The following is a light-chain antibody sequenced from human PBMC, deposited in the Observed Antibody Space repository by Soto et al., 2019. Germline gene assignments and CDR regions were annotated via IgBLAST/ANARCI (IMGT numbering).Light chain of an antibody. Sequence: QSALTQPASVSGSPGQSITISCTGTSSDVGGYNYVSWYQQHPGKAPKVMIYEVTNRPSGVSHRFSGSKSGNTASLTISGLQAEDEADYYCCSYTSSGTRVFGTGTKVTVL. J-gene: IGLJ1*01. CDR1: SSDVGGYNY. CDR2: EVT. CDR3: CSYTSSGTRV. V-gene: IGLV2-14*01.